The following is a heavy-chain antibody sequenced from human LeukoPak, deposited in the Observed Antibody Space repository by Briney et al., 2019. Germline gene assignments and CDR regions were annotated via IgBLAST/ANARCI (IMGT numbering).Heavy chain of an antibody. D-gene: IGHD3-16*01. CDR2: IQTITDGGTT. V-gene: IGHV3-15*01. CDR3: TSTLGY. CDR1: GFSFSSYG. Sequence: GGSLRLSCAASGFSFSSYGIHWVRQAPGKGLEWVGRIQTITDGGTTDYAALVRGRFTISRDDSKNTLYLQMNSLKSEDTAAYYCTSTLGYWGQGTLVTVSS. J-gene: IGHJ4*02.